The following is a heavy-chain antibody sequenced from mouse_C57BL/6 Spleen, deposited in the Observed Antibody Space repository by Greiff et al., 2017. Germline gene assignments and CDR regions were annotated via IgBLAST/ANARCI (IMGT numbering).Heavy chain of an antibody. J-gene: IGHJ2*01. CDR2: IYPGDGDT. CDR3: ARGETAQATGYFDD. CDR1: GYAFSSYW. Sequence: VQLQQSGAELVKPGASVKISCKASGYAFSSYWMNWVKQRPGKGLEWIGQIYPGDGDTNYNGKFKGKATLTADKSSSTAYMQLSSLTSEDSAVYFCARGETAQATGYFDDWGQGTTRTVSS. D-gene: IGHD3-2*02. V-gene: IGHV1-80*01.